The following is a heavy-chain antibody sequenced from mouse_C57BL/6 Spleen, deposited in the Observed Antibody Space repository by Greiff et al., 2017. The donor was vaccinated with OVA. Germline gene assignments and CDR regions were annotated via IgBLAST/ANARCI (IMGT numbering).Heavy chain of an antibody. CDR2: IYPGDGDT. V-gene: IGHV1-82*01. Sequence: VQLQQPGPELVKPGASVKISCKASGYAFSSSWMNWVKQRPGQGLEWIGRIYPGDGDTNYNGKFKGKATLTADKSSSTAYMQLRSLTSEDSAVYFCARLEGFDYWGQGTTLTVSS. J-gene: IGHJ2*01. CDR1: GYAFSSSW. CDR3: ARLEGFDY.